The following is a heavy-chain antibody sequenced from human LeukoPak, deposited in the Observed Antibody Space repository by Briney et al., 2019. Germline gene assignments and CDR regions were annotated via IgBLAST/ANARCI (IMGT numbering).Heavy chain of an antibody. Sequence: SETLSLTCAVYGGSFSGYYWSWIRQPPGKGLEWIGYIYYSGSTNYNPSLKSRVTISVDTSKNQFSLKLSSVTAADTAVYYCARERRYSYGSTFDYWGQGTLVTVSS. V-gene: IGHV4-59*12. CDR3: ARERRYSYGSTFDY. J-gene: IGHJ4*02. CDR1: GGSFSGYY. CDR2: IYYSGST. D-gene: IGHD5-18*01.